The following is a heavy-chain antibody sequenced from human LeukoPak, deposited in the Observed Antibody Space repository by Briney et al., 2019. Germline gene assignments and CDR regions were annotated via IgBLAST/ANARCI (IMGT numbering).Heavy chain of an antibody. J-gene: IGHJ4*02. CDR3: AKGETYCGGDCFVSH. D-gene: IGHD2-21*02. CDR2: ITGSGGNT. Sequence: GGSLRLSCAVSGFTFSSYAMSWVRQAPGKGLEWVSAITGSGGNTYSADCVKGRFTISRDNSKNTLYLQMNSLRAEDAAVYYCAKGETYCGGDCFVSHWGQGILVTVSS. V-gene: IGHV3-23*01. CDR1: GFTFSSYA.